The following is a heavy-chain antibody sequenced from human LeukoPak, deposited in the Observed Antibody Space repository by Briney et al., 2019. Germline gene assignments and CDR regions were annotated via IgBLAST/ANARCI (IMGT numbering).Heavy chain of an antibody. D-gene: IGHD3-10*01. CDR3: AKSTRGQGVPYYFDF. J-gene: IGHJ4*02. V-gene: IGHV3-48*03. CDR2: ITSSGSTI. CDR1: GFTFSSYE. Sequence: GGSLRLSCAASGFTFSSYEMNWVRQAPGKGLEWVSYITSSGSTIYYVDSVKGRFTISRDNFKNTLFLQMDSLRADDTAIYYCAKSTRGQGVPYYFDFWGQGTLVTVSS.